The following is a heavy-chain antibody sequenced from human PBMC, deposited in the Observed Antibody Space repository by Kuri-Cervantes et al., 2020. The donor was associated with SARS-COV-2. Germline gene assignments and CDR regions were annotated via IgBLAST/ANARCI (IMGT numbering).Heavy chain of an antibody. CDR2: ISGSGGST. CDR1: GFTFSSYA. J-gene: IGHJ4*02. V-gene: IGHV3-23*01. Sequence: GGSLRLSCAASGFTFSSYAMSWVRQAPGKGLEWVSAISGSGGSTYYADSVKGRFTISRDNSKNTLYLQMNSLRAEDTAVYYCARSLVVEVAASDYWGQGTLVTVSS. CDR3: ARSLVVEVAASDY. D-gene: IGHD2-15*01.